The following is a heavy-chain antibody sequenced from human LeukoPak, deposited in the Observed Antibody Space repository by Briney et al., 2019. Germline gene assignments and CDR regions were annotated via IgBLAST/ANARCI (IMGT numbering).Heavy chain of an antibody. V-gene: IGHV3-74*01. D-gene: IGHD6-19*01. J-gene: IGHJ4*02. CDR3: AREGSGWYYFDY. Sequence: RINSDGRSTSYAHSVKGRFTISRDNAKNTLYLQMNSLRAEDTAVYYCAREGSGWYYFDYWGQGTLVTVSS. CDR2: INSDGRST.